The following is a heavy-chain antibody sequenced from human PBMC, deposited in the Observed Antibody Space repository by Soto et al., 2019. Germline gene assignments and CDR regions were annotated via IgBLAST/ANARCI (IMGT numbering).Heavy chain of an antibody. J-gene: IGHJ5*02. CDR3: AKITEIEYNWNWFDP. CDR1: GFTFSSYA. D-gene: IGHD1-20*01. Sequence: GGSLRLSCAASGFTFSSYAMSWVRQAPGKWLEWVSAISGSGGSTYYADSVKGRFTISRDNSKNTLYLQMNSLGAEDTAVYYCAKITEIEYNWNWFDPWGQGTLVTVSS. V-gene: IGHV3-23*01. CDR2: ISGSGGST.